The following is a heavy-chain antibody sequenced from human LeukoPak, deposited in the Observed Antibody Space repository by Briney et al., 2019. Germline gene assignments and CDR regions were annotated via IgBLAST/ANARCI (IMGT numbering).Heavy chain of an antibody. CDR2: IYYSGST. D-gene: IGHD6-19*01. Sequence: PSETLSLTCTVSGGSISSSSYYWGWIRQPPGKGLEWIGSIYYSGSTYYNPSLKSRVTISVDTSKNQFSLKLSSVTAADTAVYYCAGLPMQQWLAHYGMDVWGQGTTVTVSS. CDR3: AGLPMQQWLAHYGMDV. V-gene: IGHV4-39*01. J-gene: IGHJ6*02. CDR1: GGSISSSSYY.